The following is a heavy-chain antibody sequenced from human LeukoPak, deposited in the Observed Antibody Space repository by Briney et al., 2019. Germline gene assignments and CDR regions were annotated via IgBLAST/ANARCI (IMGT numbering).Heavy chain of an antibody. J-gene: IGHJ2*01. CDR3: ASINAGNWYFDL. D-gene: IGHD3-10*01. CDR1: GVSISTYC. V-gene: IGHV4-59*01. CDR2: KYDGGRD. Sequence: SETLSLTCTVSGVSISTYCWSWIQQPPGKGLEWIGYKYDGGRDLYNPSLKSRVTISVDASEKQFSLSLRSVTAADTAMYYCASINAGNWYFDLWGRGTLVTVSS.